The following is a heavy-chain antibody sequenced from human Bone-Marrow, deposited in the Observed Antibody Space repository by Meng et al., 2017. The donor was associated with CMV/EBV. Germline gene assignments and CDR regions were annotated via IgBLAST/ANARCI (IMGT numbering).Heavy chain of an antibody. CDR3: ARDHIRLGWYGAYGLDV. CDR1: GYTFTGYY. CDR2: INPNSGGT. J-gene: IGHJ6*02. D-gene: IGHD3-10*01. V-gene: IGHV1-2*02. Sequence: ASVKVSCKASGYTFTGYYMHWVRQAPGQGLEWMGWINPNSGGTNYAQKFQGRVTMTTDTSTRIAYMELRNLRSDDTAVYYCARDHIRLGWYGAYGLDVWGQGTTVTVSS.